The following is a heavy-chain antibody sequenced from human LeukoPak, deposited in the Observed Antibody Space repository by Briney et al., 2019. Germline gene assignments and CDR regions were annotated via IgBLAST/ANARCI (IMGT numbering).Heavy chain of an antibody. CDR3: AKDAGIRGIAAAGPTYFQH. CDR2: ISGSGGST. Sequence: PGGSLRLSCAASGFTFSNYAMNWVRQAPGKGLEWVSVISGSGGSTYYADSVKGRFTISRDNSKNTLYLQMNSLRAEDTAVYYCAKDAGIRGIAAAGPTYFQHWGQGTLVTVSS. J-gene: IGHJ1*01. CDR1: GFTFSNYA. D-gene: IGHD6-13*01. V-gene: IGHV3-23*01.